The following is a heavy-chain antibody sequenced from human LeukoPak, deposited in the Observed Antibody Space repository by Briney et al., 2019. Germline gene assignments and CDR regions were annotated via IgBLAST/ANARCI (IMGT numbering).Heavy chain of an antibody. CDR3: AKLLGTSTTYDS. CDR1: GFTFSGNW. J-gene: IGHJ4*02. Sequence: AGGSLTLSCEASGFTFSGNWMSCVRQAPGKWLEWVASINPDGSQILYVDSVRRRFTISRDNTKSSLYLQMNSLGAEDTALYYCAKLLGTSTTYDSWGQGARVTVSS. V-gene: IGHV3-7*01. CDR2: INPDGSQI. D-gene: IGHD2/OR15-2a*01.